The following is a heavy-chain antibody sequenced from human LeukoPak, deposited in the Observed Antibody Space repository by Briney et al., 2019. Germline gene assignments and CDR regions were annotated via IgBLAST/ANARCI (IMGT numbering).Heavy chain of an antibody. Sequence: SETLSLTCTVSGGSISGSYWSWLRQPPGKGLEWIAYMYNSGSTNYNPSLTSRVTISIDTSKNQSSLKLSSLTAADTAIYYCARGIESYGDYGYWGQGILVTVSS. D-gene: IGHD4-17*01. CDR1: GGSISGSY. CDR3: ARGIESYGDYGY. V-gene: IGHV4-59*01. J-gene: IGHJ4*02. CDR2: MYNSGST.